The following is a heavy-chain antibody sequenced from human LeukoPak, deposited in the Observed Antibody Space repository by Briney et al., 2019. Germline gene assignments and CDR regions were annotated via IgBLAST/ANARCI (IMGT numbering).Heavy chain of an antibody. CDR1: TFSFSGHS. CDR3: ARILGFTLDY. Sequence: GGSVRLSCATSTFSFSGHSMNWARQAPGKGLEWVSYIEYTGTTKYYADSVKGRFTVSRDSAKNSLYLQMNSLRDEDTAVYYCARILGFTLDYWGQGPLVPVTS. V-gene: IGHV3-48*02. J-gene: IGHJ4*02. CDR2: IEYTGTTK.